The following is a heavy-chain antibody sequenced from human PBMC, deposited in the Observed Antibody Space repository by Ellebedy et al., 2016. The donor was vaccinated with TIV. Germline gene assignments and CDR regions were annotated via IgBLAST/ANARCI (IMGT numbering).Heavy chain of an antibody. V-gene: IGHV4-59*01. CDR3: ARDRGGREDWFDP. CDR1: GGSISSDY. CDR2: VYYTGST. D-gene: IGHD1-26*01. Sequence: SETLSLTXTVSGGSISSDYWSWIRQPPGKGLEWIGYVYYTGSTNYNPSLKSRVTISVDTSKKQFSLKLSSVTAADTAVYYCARDRGGREDWFDPWGQGTLVTVSS. J-gene: IGHJ5*02.